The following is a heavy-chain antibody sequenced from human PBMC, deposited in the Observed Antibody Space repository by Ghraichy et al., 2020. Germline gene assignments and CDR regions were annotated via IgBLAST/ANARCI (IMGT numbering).Heavy chain of an antibody. CDR2: ISGSGGST. V-gene: IGHV3-23*01. D-gene: IGHD3-10*01. CDR3: ARTLRMVRGVIGY. CDR1: GFTFSSYA. J-gene: IGHJ4*02. Sequence: LSLTCAASGFTFSSYAMSWVRQAPGKGLEWVSAISGSGGSTYYADSVKGRFTISRDNSKNTLYLQMNSLRAKDTAVYYCARTLRMVRGVIGYWGQGTLVTVSS.